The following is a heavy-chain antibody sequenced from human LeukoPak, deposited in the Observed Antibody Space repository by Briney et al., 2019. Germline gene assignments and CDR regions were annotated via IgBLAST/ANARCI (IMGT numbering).Heavy chain of an antibody. CDR3: ARGFLEWSPTYGMDV. Sequence: GESLKISFKGSGYIFTSYWIGWVRQMPGKGLEWMGIIYPGDSDTRYSPSFQGQVTISADKSISTAYLQWSSLKASDTAMYYCARGFLEWSPTYGMDVWGQGTTVTVSS. CDR1: GYIFTSYW. D-gene: IGHD3-3*01. V-gene: IGHV5-51*01. CDR2: IYPGDSDT. J-gene: IGHJ6*02.